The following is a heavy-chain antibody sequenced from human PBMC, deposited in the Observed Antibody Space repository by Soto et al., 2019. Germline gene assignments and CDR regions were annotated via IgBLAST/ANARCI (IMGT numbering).Heavy chain of an antibody. D-gene: IGHD6-13*01. CDR2: FDPEDGET. J-gene: IGHJ4*02. CDR1: GYTRTELS. V-gene: IGHV1-24*01. Sequence: QVQLVQSGAEVKKPGASVKVSCKVSGYTRTELSMHWVRQAPVKGLEWMGGFDPEDGETIYAQKVQGRFTMTEDTSTDTAYMELSSLRSEDTAVYYCATGPLIAAADDFDYWGQGTLVTVSS. CDR3: ATGPLIAAADDFDY.